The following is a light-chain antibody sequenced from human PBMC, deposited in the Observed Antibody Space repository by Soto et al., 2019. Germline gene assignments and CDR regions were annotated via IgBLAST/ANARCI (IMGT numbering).Light chain of an antibody. CDR1: QSVDRS. V-gene: IGKV3-11*01. J-gene: IGKJ2*02. Sequence: VLTQSPDTLSLSPGETATLSCRASQSVDRSVAWYQQKLGQAPRLLIYDAYTRATGVAARFTGSGSATDFSLTITSLEPEDFAVYYCQQRAKWPSTFGPGTKVE. CDR3: QQRAKWPST. CDR2: DAY.